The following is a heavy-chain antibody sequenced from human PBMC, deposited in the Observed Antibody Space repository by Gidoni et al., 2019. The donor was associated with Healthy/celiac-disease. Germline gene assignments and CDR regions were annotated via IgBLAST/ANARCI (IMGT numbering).Heavy chain of an antibody. J-gene: IGHJ6*02. CDR3: ARAEGGMVRGVYYYYGMDV. V-gene: IGHV1-2*06. Sequence: QVQLVQSGAEVKKPGSSVKVSCQASGYTFTGYYMHWVRQAPGQRLEWMGRINPNSGGTNYAQKFQGRVTMTRDTSISTAYMELSRLRSDDTAVYYCARAEGGMVRGVYYYYGMDVWGQGTTVTVSS. CDR1: GYTFTGYY. CDR2: INPNSGGT. D-gene: IGHD3-10*01.